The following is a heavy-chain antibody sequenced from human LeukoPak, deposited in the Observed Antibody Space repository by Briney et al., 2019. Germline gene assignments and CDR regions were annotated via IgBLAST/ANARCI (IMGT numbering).Heavy chain of an antibody. CDR3: ARGRPHGNDY. CDR1: GFTFGSYW. V-gene: IGHV3-74*01. Sequence: GGSLRLSCAASGFTFGSYWMNWVRQAPGKGLVRVSRIASDGSSTTYANSMMGRFSISRNNAKNTRNLQMTIQRVEDTAVYCCARGRPHGNDYWGQGPLVTVSS. D-gene: IGHD4-23*01. J-gene: IGHJ4*02. CDR2: IASDGSST.